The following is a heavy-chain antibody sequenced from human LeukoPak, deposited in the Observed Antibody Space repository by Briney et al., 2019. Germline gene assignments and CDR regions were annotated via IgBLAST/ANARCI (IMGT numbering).Heavy chain of an antibody. CDR3: ARAPQYYDSSGCFDY. Sequence: GGSLRLSCAASGFTFSSYAMSWVRQAPGKGLEWVSAISGSGGSTYYADSVKGRFTISRDNSKNTLYLQMNSLRAEDTAVYYCARAPQYYDSSGCFDYWGQGTLVPSPQ. J-gene: IGHJ4*02. V-gene: IGHV3-23*01. CDR1: GFTFSSYA. D-gene: IGHD3-22*01. CDR2: ISGSGGST.